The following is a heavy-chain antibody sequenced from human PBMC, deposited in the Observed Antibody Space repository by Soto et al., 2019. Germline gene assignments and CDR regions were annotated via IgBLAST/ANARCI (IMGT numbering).Heavy chain of an antibody. Sequence: PGGSLRLSCAASGFTFSSYAMHWVRQAPGKGLEWVAVISYDGSNKYYADSVKGRFTISRDNSKNTLYLQMNSLRAEDTAVYYCARAVAGYYYYYGMDVWGQGTTVTAP. J-gene: IGHJ6*02. CDR1: GFTFSSYA. V-gene: IGHV3-30-3*01. D-gene: IGHD6-19*01. CDR3: ARAVAGYYYYYGMDV. CDR2: ISYDGSNK.